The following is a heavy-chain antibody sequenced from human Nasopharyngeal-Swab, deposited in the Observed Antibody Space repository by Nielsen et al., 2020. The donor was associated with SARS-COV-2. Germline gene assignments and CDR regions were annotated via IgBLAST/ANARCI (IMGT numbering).Heavy chain of an antibody. D-gene: IGHD4-17*01. CDR3: AKDVGDSLYYFDY. CDR2: IKQDGSEK. Sequence: GGSLRLSCAASGFTFSSYWMSWVRQALGKGLEWVANIKQDGSEKYYVDSVKGRFTISRDNSKNSLYLQMNSPRTEDTALYYCAKDVGDSLYYFDYWGQGTLVTVSS. J-gene: IGHJ4*02. V-gene: IGHV3-7*03. CDR1: GFTFSSYW.